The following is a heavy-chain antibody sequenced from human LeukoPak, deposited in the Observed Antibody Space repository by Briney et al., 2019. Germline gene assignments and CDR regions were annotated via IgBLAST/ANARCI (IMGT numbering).Heavy chain of an antibody. J-gene: IGHJ4*02. CDR1: GGSISSYY. CDR2: IYYSGST. Sequence: SETLSLTCTVSGGSISSYYWSWIRQPPGKGLEWIGYIYYSGSTNYNPPLKSRVTISVDTSKNQFSLKLSSVTAADTAVYDCARGLRFLESLDYWGQGTLVTVSS. V-gene: IGHV4-59*01. CDR3: ARGLRFLESLDY. D-gene: IGHD3-3*01.